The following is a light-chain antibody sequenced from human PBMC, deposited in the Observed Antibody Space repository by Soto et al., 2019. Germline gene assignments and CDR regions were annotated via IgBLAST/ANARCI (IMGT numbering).Light chain of an antibody. Sequence: QSALTQPASMSGSPGQSITISCTGTSSDVGGYNYVSWYQQHPGKAPKLMICEVSNRPSGVSNRFYGSKSGNTASLTISGLQAEDEADYYCSSYTSSSTLVVFGGGTKLTVL. CDR3: SSYTSSSTLVV. CDR2: EVS. V-gene: IGLV2-14*01. J-gene: IGLJ2*01. CDR1: SSDVGGYNY.